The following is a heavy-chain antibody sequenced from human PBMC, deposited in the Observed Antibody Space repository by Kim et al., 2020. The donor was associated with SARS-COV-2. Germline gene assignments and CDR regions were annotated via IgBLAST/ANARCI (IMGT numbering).Heavy chain of an antibody. CDR1: GFSFSTFE. CDR3: AKGSLFDW. J-gene: IGHJ4*02. CDR2: ISPNGAQT. V-gene: IGHV3-23*01. D-gene: IGHD1-26*01. Sequence: GGSLRLSCAASGFSFSTFEMSWGRQAAGKGLEWVSTISPNGAQTHYADSVKGRFTISRDNSQNTLYLQMNSLRVEDTATYFCAKGSLFDWWGQGTLVTVSS.